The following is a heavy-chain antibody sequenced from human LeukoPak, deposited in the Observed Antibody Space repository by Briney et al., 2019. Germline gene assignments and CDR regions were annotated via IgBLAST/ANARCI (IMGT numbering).Heavy chain of an antibody. V-gene: IGHV3-23*01. Sequence: SGGSLRLSCAASGFTFSRYATSWVRQAPGKGLEWVSGISNSGANTYYADSVKGRYTISRDNSKNTLYLQMSSLRAEDTAVYYCAKNVVGTTDWGQGTLVTVAS. CDR2: ISNSGANT. J-gene: IGHJ1*01. CDR3: AKNVVGTTD. D-gene: IGHD1-26*01. CDR1: GFTFSRYA.